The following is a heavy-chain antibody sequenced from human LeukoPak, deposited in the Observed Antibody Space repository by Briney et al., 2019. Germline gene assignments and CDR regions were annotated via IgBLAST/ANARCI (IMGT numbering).Heavy chain of an antibody. CDR2: FDPEDGET. V-gene: IGHV1-24*01. J-gene: IGHJ3*02. CDR1: GYTLTELS. D-gene: IGHD2-15*01. Sequence: ASVKVSCKVSGYTLTELSMHWVRQAPGKGLEWMGGFDPEDGETIYAQKFQGRVTMTEDTSTDTAYMELTSLRSEDTAVYHCATAIVVVVASTAAFDIWGQGTMVTVSS. CDR3: ATAIVVVVASTAAFDI.